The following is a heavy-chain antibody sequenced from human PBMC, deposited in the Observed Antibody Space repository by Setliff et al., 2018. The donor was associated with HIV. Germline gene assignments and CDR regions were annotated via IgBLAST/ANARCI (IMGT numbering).Heavy chain of an antibody. Sequence: ASETLSLTCTVSGGSISGYYWTWIRQPPGKGLEWIGYIYTSGSTNYNPSLKSRLTISVDTSKDQFSLKLSSVTAADTAVYYCARVRGGTSRGFLDFWGQGTLVTVSS. D-gene: IGHD3-10*01. CDR3: ARVRGGTSRGFLDF. CDR2: IYTSGST. J-gene: IGHJ4*02. CDR1: GGSISGYY. V-gene: IGHV4-4*08.